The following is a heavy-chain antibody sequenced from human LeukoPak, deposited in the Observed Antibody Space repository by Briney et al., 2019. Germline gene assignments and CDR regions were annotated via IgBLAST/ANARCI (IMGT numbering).Heavy chain of an antibody. V-gene: IGHV4-38-2*01. J-gene: IGHJ4*02. D-gene: IGHD2-2*01. Sequence: SETLSLTCAVSGYSISSGYYWGWIRQPPGKGLEWIGRIYHSGSTYYYPSLKSRVTISVDTSKNQSSLKLSSMTAADTAVYYCARHRPLIVVVPAATDYWGQGTLVTVSS. CDR3: ARHRPLIVVVPAATDY. CDR1: GYSISSGYY. CDR2: IYHSGST.